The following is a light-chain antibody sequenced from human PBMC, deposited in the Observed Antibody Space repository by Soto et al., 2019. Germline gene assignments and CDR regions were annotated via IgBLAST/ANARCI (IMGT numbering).Light chain of an antibody. CDR3: LITYHGVRV. V-gene: IGLV7-46*01. Sequence: QAVVTQEPSRTVSPGDTVTLTFVSSTGAVTSGHLPSWFQQKPCQAPKTLIYATSNTHSWTPARFSGSLLGGKAALTLAGAQPEDDAEYSCLITYHGVRVFGTGTKLTVL. CDR1: TGAVTSGHL. CDR2: ATS. J-gene: IGLJ1*01.